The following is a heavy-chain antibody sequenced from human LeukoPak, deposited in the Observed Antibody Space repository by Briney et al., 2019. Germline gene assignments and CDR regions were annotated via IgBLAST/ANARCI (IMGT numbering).Heavy chain of an antibody. Sequence: GGSLRLSCAASGFTFSSYEMNWVRPAPGKGLEWVSYISSSGSTIYYADSVKGRFTISRDNAKNSLYLQMNSLRAEDTAVYYCARDESIRWFGRRFDYWGQGTLVTVSS. CDR3: ARDESIRWFGRRFDY. CDR1: GFTFSSYE. CDR2: ISSSGSTI. J-gene: IGHJ4*02. D-gene: IGHD3-10*01. V-gene: IGHV3-48*03.